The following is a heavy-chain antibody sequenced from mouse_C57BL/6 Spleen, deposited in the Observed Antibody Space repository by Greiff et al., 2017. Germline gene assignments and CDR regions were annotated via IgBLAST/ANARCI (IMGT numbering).Heavy chain of an antibody. CDR1: GYTFTSYW. CDR2: IDPSDSYT. D-gene: IGHD2-5*01. CDR3: ARSGSNHWYFDV. Sequence: VQLQQPGAELVMPGASVKLSCKASGYTFTSYWMHWVKQRPGQGLEWIGEIDPSDSYTNYNQKFKGKSTLTVDKSSSTAYMQLSSLTSEDSAVYYCARSGSNHWYFDVWGTGTTVTVSS. V-gene: IGHV1-69*01. J-gene: IGHJ1*03.